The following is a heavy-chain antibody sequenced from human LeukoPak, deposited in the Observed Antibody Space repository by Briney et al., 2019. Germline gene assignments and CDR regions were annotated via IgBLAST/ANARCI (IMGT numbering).Heavy chain of an antibody. J-gene: IGHJ1*01. V-gene: IGHV1-69*05. D-gene: IGHD3-9*01. CDR1: GGTFSSYA. CDR2: IIPIFGTA. Sequence: SVKVSCKASGGTFSSYAISWVRQAPGQGLEWMGGIIPIFGTANYAQKFQGRVAITTDESTSTAYMELSSLRSEDTAVYYCARSYLYYDIVTGYHPPQYFQHWGQGTLVTVSS. CDR3: ARSYLYYDIVTGYHPPQYFQH.